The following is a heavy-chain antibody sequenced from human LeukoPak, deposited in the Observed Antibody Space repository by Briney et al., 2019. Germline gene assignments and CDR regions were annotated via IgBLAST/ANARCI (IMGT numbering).Heavy chain of an antibody. CDR2: FSTYNGDT. V-gene: IGHV1-18*01. Sequence: ASVKVSCKASGYTFTNYGINWVRQAPGQRPEWMGWFSTYNGDTKYAQKLKGRVTLTADTLTSTAYMELRTLISDDTATYYCAIGQGVITWGGADVYDVWGQGTTVIVSS. D-gene: IGHD3-16*01. J-gene: IGHJ3*01. CDR3: AIGQGVITWGGADVYDV. CDR1: GYTFTNYG.